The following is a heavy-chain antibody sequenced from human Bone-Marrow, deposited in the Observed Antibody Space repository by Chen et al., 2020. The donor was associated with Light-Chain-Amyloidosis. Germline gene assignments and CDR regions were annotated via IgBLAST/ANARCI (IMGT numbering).Heavy chain of an antibody. V-gene: IGHV5-51*01. J-gene: IGHJ4*02. D-gene: IGHD5-12*01. Sequence: EVQLEQAGPEVKKAGEFLKISCKGSGYPFPNYWIGWVRQMPGKGLEWMGVIYPDDSDARYSPSFEGQVTISADKSITTAYLQWRSLKASDTAMYYCARRRDGYNFDYWGQGTLVAVSS. CDR2: IYPDDSDA. CDR1: GYPFPNYW. CDR3: ARRRDGYNFDY.